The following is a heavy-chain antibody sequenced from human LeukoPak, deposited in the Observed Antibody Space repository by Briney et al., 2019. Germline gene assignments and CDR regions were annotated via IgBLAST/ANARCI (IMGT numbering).Heavy chain of an antibody. J-gene: IGHJ4*02. D-gene: IGHD2-2*01. V-gene: IGHV4-59*01. Sequence: PSETLSLTCTVSGGSISSYCWSWIRQPPGKGLEWIGYIYYSGSTNYNPSLKSRVTISVDTSKNQFSLKLSSVTAADTAVYYCARGGGGYCSSTSCFPGTTWGQGTLVTVSS. CDR1: GGSISSYC. CDR2: IYYSGST. CDR3: ARGGGGYCSSTSCFPGTT.